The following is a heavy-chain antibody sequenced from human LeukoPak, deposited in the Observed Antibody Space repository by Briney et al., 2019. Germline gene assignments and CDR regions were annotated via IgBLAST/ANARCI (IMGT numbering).Heavy chain of an antibody. V-gene: IGHV4-31*03. Sequence: SETLSLTCTVSGGSISSIGYSWTWIRQHPGKGLEWIGYVYYSGSSYYNPSLKSRLTISLDRAKNQFSLRLNSVTAADTAVYYCARGGYNWFDPWGQGTLVTVSS. CDR1: GGSISSIGYS. CDR3: ARGGYNWFDP. J-gene: IGHJ5*02. CDR2: VYYSGSS. D-gene: IGHD3-16*01.